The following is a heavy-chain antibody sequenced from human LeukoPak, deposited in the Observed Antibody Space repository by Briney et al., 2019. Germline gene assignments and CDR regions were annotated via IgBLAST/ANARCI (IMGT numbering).Heavy chain of an antibody. CDR3: ARVGVVGARTLGY. D-gene: IGHD1-26*01. Sequence: GASVKVSCKASGYTFTSYYMHWVRQAPGQGLEWMGIIDPSGGSTSYAQKFQGRVTMTRDMSTSTVYMELSSLRSEDTAVYYCARVGVVGARTLGYWGQGTLVTVSS. V-gene: IGHV1-46*01. CDR1: GYTFTSYY. CDR2: IDPSGGST. J-gene: IGHJ4*02.